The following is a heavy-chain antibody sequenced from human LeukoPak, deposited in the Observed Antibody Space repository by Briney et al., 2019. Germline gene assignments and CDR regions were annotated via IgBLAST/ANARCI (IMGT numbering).Heavy chain of an antibody. CDR3: ARGSTYYDSSGQVPFDY. V-gene: IGHV3-48*01. D-gene: IGHD3-22*01. CDR2: ISGSSSTI. CDR1: RFTFSSYS. J-gene: IGHJ4*02. Sequence: GGSLRPSCAASRFTFSSYSMNWVRQAPGKGLEWGSYISGSSSTIYYADSVKGRFTISRDNGKNTLYLQMNSLRAEDTAVYYCARGSTYYDSSGQVPFDYWGQGTLVTVSS.